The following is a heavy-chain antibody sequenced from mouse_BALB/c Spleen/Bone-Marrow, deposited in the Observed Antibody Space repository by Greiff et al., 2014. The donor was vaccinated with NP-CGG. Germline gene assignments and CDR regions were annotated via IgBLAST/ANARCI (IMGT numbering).Heavy chain of an antibody. V-gene: IGHV1S41*01. CDR3: ARSSDVSSPYALDY. D-gene: IGHD1-1*01. CDR1: GYTFTSYW. J-gene: IGHJ4*01. Sequence: DLVKPGASVKLSCKASGYTFTSYWINWVKQRPGQGLEWIGRIAPGSGNIYYNEMFKVKATLTVDASSSTAYIQLSSLSSEDSAVYFCARSSDVSSPYALDYWGQGTTVTVSS. CDR2: IAPGSGNI.